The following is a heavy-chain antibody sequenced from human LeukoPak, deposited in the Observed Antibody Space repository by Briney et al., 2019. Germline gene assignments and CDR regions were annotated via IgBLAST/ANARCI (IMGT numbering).Heavy chain of an antibody. J-gene: IGHJ4*02. V-gene: IGHV3-11*04. CDR2: ISSSGSTI. Sequence: PGGSLRLSCAVSGFTFSDYYMSWIRQTPGKGLEWVSYISSSGSTIYYAASVKGRFSVSRDNAKNSVYVQLNSLRDEDTAVYYCARGGDLYYFDYWGQGTLVTVSS. CDR3: ARGGDLYYFDY. D-gene: IGHD4-17*01. CDR1: GFTFSDYY.